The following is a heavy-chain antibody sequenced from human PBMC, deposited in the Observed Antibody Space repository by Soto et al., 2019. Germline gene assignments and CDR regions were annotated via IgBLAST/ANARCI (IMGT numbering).Heavy chain of an antibody. V-gene: IGHV1-69*12. CDR2: IIPVFGTP. CDR3: ARGDATKIVVTTYYAMDV. Sequence: QVQLVQSGAEVKKPGSSVKVSCKASGGSLSNYGISWVRQAPGQGLEWMGAIIPVFGTPNYAQKFQDRVTITADESTTTVYMEVRSLTSEDTAVYYCARGDATKIVVTTYYAMDVWAKGPRSPSP. CDR1: GGSLSNYG. D-gene: IGHD3-22*01. J-gene: IGHJ6*02.